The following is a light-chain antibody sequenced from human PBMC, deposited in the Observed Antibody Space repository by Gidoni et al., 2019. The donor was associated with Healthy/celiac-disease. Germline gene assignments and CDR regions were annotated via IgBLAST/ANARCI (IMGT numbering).Light chain of an antibody. CDR2: RNN. V-gene: IGLV1-47*01. J-gene: IGLJ3*02. CDR1: SSNIGSNY. CDR3: AAWDDSMSGWV. Sequence: HSVLTQPPSASGTPGHRVTISCSGSSSNIGSNYVYWYQPLPGTAPKLLIYRNNQRPSGVPDRFSGSKSGTSASLAISGLRAEDEADYYCAAWDDSMSGWVFGGGTKLTVL.